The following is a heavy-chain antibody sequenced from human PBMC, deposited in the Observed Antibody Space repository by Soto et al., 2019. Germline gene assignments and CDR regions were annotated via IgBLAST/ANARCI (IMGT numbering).Heavy chain of an antibody. Sequence: PGGSLRLSCAASGFTFSSYSMNWVRQAPGKGLEWVSSISSSSSYIYYADSVKGRFTISRDNAKNSLYLQMNSLRAEDTAVYYCARDNRTYYDSSGPANYWSQGTLVTVSS. V-gene: IGHV3-21*01. CDR1: GFTFSSYS. J-gene: IGHJ4*02. CDR3: ARDNRTYYDSSGPANY. D-gene: IGHD3-22*01. CDR2: ISSSSSYI.